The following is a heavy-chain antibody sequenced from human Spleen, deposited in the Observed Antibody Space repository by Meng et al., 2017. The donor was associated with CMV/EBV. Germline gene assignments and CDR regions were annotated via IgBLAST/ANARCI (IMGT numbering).Heavy chain of an antibody. D-gene: IGHD3-16*01. CDR1: GFTFSSYW. V-gene: IGHV3-74*01. CDR2: VNDDGSST. J-gene: IGHJ1*01. CDR3: ARGGSLTAGYFQK. Sequence: GGSLRLSCAVSGFTFSSYWMHWVRQAPGKGLVWVSRVNDDGSSTAYADSVKGLSTISRDNAKNTLYLQMNSLRADDTAVYYCARGGSLTAGYFQKWGQGTLVTVSS.